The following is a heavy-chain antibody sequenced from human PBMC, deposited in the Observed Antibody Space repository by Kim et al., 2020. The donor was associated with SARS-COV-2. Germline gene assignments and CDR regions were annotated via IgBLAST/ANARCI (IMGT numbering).Heavy chain of an antibody. V-gene: IGHV1-69*13. CDR3: ANPTGNVDV. CDR1: GDTYSNYA. D-gene: IGHD2-8*01. CDR2: IMPIFGTS. Sequence: SVKVSCKASGDTYSNYAITWVLQAPGQGLEWMGDIMPIFGTSNYAQKFQDRIVFTADGSTNTAYMELSSLRYEDTAVYYCANPTGNVDVWGQGTAITVSS. J-gene: IGHJ6*02.